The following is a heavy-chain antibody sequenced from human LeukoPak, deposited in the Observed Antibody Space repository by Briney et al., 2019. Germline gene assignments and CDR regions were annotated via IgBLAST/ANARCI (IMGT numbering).Heavy chain of an antibody. Sequence: PSETLSLTCTVSGGSISSGSYYWSWIRQPAGKGLEWIGRIYTSGSTNYNPSLKSRVTISVDTSKNQFSLKLSSVTAADTAVYYCARQGGLDCSSTSCYSYYYYGMDVWGQGTTVTVSS. CDR2: IYTSGST. D-gene: IGHD2-2*02. V-gene: IGHV4-61*02. CDR1: GGSISSGSYY. CDR3: ARQGGLDCSSTSCYSYYYYGMDV. J-gene: IGHJ6*02.